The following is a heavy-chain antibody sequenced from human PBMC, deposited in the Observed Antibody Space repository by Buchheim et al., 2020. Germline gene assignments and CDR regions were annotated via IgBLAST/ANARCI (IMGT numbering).Heavy chain of an antibody. CDR2: ISGSGGST. V-gene: IGHV3-23*01. CDR3: VKWGYDILTGYPYYFDY. CDR1: GFTFSSYA. J-gene: IGHJ4*02. Sequence: EVQLLESGGGLVQPGGSLRLSCAASGFTFSSYAMSWVRQAPGKGLEWVSAISGSGGSTYYADSVKGRFTISRDNSKNTLYLQMNSLRAEDTAVYYCVKWGYDILTGYPYYFDYWGQGTL. D-gene: IGHD3-9*01.